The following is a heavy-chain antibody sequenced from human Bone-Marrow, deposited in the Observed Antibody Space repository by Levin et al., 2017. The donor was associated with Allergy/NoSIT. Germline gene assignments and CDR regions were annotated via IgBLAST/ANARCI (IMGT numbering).Heavy chain of an antibody. CDR2: SSSGGSTS. CDR1: GLSLTDHE. V-gene: IGHV3-48*03. D-gene: IGHD2-2*01. J-gene: IGHJ6*02. CDR3: AREILTAVHYYYGMDL. Sequence: GGSLRLSCVASGLSLTDHEMNWVRQAPGKGLEWVSFSSSGGSTSWYADSVKGRFTISRDNAKNSLYLQMNSLRADDTAVYYCAREILTAVHYYYGMDLWGQGTTVTVSS.